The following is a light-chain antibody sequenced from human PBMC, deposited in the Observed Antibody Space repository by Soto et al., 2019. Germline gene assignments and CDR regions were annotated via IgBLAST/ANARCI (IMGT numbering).Light chain of an antibody. CDR3: QQYGSSPPFT. CDR2: GAS. J-gene: IGKJ5*01. Sequence: EIVLTQSPGTLSLSPGERATLSCRASQSVSSSYLAWYQQKPGQAPRLLIYGASSRATGIPDRFSGSGSGSDFTLPIIRLEPEDFAVYYCQQYGSSPPFTFGQGTRLEIK. CDR1: QSVSSSY. V-gene: IGKV3-20*01.